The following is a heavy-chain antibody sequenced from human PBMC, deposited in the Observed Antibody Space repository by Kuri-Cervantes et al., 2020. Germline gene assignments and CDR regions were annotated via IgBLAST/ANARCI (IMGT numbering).Heavy chain of an antibody. CDR2: IYYSGST. CDR3: AREDYYDSSGYSLPLHSWFDP. CDR1: GGSISSYY. Sequence: GSLRLSCTVSGGSISSYYWSWIRQPPGKGLEWIGYIYYSGSTNYNPSLKSRVTISVDTSKNQSSLKLSSVTAADTAVYYCAREDYYDSSGYSLPLHSWFDPWGQGTLVTVSS. D-gene: IGHD3-22*01. V-gene: IGHV4-59*01. J-gene: IGHJ5*02.